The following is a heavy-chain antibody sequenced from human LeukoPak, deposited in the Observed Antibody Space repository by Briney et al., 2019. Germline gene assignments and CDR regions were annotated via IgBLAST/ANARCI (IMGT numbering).Heavy chain of an antibody. Sequence: SETLSLTCTVSGASISSSSYYWGWIRQPPGKGLEWIGSIYYSGSTNYNPSLKSRVTISVDTSKNQFSLKLSSVTAADTAVYYCAREGYYYGMDVWGQGTTVTVSS. CDR2: IYYSGST. CDR3: AREGYYYGMDV. J-gene: IGHJ6*02. CDR1: GASISSSSYY. V-gene: IGHV4-39*07.